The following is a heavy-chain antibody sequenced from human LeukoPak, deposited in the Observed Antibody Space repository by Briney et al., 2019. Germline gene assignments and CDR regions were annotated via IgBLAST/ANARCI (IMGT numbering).Heavy chain of an antibody. V-gene: IGHV3-11*01. J-gene: IGHJ5*02. CDR1: GGSFSDYY. CDR2: ISSSGSTI. Sequence: LSLTCAVYGGSFSDYYMSWIRQAPGKGLEWVSYISSSGSTIYYADSVKGRFTISRDNAKNSLYLQMNSLRAEDTAVYYCAREKRHDYEHGGVDAWGQGTLVTVSS. CDR3: AREKRHDYEHGGVDA. D-gene: IGHD4-17*01.